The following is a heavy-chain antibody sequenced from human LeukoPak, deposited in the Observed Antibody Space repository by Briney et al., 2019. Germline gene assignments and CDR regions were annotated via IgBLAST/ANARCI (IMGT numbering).Heavy chain of an antibody. Sequence: GGSLRLSCAASGFTFSSYWMSWVRQAPGKGLEWVANIKQDGSEKYYVDSVKGRFTISRDNAKNSLYLQMNSPRAEDTAVYYCAKVDVDSSSWYRDYWGQGTLVTVSS. J-gene: IGHJ4*02. D-gene: IGHD6-13*01. CDR3: AKVDVDSSSWYRDY. V-gene: IGHV3-7*03. CDR2: IKQDGSEK. CDR1: GFTFSSYW.